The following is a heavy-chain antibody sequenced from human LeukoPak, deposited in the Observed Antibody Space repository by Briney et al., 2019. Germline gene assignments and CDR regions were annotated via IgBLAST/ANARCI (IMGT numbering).Heavy chain of an antibody. V-gene: IGHV4-4*02. CDR2: IYHSGST. J-gene: IGHJ4*02. CDR3: ARVKVGRPAAGTYDY. D-gene: IGHD6-13*01. CDR1: GGSISSSNW. Sequence: KSSETLSLTCAVSGGSISSSNWWSWVGQPPGKGLEWIGEIYHSGSTNHNPSLKSRVTISVDKSKNQFSLKLSSVTAADTAVYYCARVKVGRPAAGTYDYWGQGTLVTVSS.